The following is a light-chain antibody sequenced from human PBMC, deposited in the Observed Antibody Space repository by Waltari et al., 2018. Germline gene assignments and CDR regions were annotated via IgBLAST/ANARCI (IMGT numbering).Light chain of an antibody. V-gene: IGKV1-5*03. CDR1: QSFLDW. Sequence: MTQSPATLSVSPGERVTLSCWASQSFLDWLAWYQQKPGKAPKLLIYKKSSLKSGVPSRFSGSASGTEFTLTISSLQPDDFATYYCQRYESYPFTFGGGTKVEIK. CDR3: QRYESYPFT. CDR2: KKS. J-gene: IGKJ4*01.